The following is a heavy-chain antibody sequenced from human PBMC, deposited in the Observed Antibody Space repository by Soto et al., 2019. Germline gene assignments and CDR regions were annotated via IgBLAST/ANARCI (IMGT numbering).Heavy chain of an antibody. D-gene: IGHD4-4*01. V-gene: IGHV3-72*01. Sequence: GGSLRLSCAASGFTFSDHYMDWVRQAPGKGLEWVGRTRNKATSYTTEYAASVRGRFTISRDDSKDSLYLQMNSLKTEDTAVYYCARLCSVTGYYYMDVWGKGTTVTVSS. CDR1: GFTFSDHY. CDR2: TRNKATSYTT. J-gene: IGHJ6*03. CDR3: ARLCSVTGYYYMDV.